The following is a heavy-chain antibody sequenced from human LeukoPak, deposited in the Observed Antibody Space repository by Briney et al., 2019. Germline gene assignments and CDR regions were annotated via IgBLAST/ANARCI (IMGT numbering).Heavy chain of an antibody. D-gene: IGHD3-22*01. CDR3: AREGHSSGHCGDFDI. V-gene: IGHV3-48*04. CDR1: GFTFSSYS. CDR2: ISSSSSTI. Sequence: PGGSLRLSCAASGFTFSSYSMNWVRQAPGKGLEWVSYISSSSSTIYYADSVKGRFTISRDNSKNTLYLQMGDLRAEDMAVYYCAREGHSSGHCGDFDIWGQGTMVTVSS. J-gene: IGHJ3*02.